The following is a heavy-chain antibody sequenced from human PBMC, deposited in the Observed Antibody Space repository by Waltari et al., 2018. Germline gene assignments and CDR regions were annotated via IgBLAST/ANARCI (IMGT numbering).Heavy chain of an antibody. V-gene: IGHV4-59*02. CDR2: IAYSEGP. J-gene: IGHJ2*01. CDR1: GDTVDLYY. D-gene: IGHD2-15*01. CDR3: VRGGGFRWFDV. Sequence: QLQLQESGPGLVKSSETLSLTCTVTGDTVDLYYWSWVRQSSGKTFEWLGYIAYSEGPQYSPAVHSRLTLSLDTSKNHFFLSLRAVTAADTGLYFCVRGGGFRWFDVWGHGTLVSVPS.